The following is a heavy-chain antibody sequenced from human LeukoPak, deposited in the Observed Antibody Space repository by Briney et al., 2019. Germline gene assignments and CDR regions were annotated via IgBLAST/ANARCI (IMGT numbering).Heavy chain of an antibody. CDR1: GFTFSSYA. V-gene: IGHV3-30*04. CDR3: ARYCNSTSCYSPGSFDY. D-gene: IGHD2-2*01. Sequence: GGSLRLSCAASGFTFSSYAMHWVRQAPGKGVEWVAVISYDGSNKYYADSVKGRFTISRDNSKNTLYLQMNSLRAEDTAVYYCARYCNSTSCYSPGSFDYWGQGTLVTVSS. CDR2: ISYDGSNK. J-gene: IGHJ4*02.